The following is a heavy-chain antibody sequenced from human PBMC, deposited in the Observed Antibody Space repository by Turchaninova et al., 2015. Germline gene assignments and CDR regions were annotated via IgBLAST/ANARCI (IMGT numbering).Heavy chain of an antibody. CDR1: GSSVGHNIDY. J-gene: IGHJ4*02. D-gene: IGHD2-21*02. Sequence: QLQLQESGPGLVRPSQTLSLTCTASGSSVGHNIDYWAGVRQPPGKGLEWNGSLDYRGNTYDNPSLKSRLTISVDTSKSQFSLNLNSVTASDTAVYFCARHVTRSVFDYWGQGALVTVSS. CDR3: ARHVTRSVFDY. V-gene: IGHV4-39*01. CDR2: LDYRGNT.